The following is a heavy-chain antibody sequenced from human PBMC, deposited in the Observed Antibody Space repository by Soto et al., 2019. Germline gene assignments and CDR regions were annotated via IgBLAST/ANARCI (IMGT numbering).Heavy chain of an antibody. CDR2: INHSGST. D-gene: IGHD3-9*01. CDR1: GGSFSGYY. J-gene: IGHJ5*02. CDR3: ARVLRYFDWLLVHRWSDP. Sequence: SETLSLTCAVYGGSFSGYYWSWIRQPPGKGLEWIGEINHSGSTNYNPSLKSRVTISVDTSKNQFSLKLSSVTAADTAVYYCARVLRYFDWLLVHRWSDPWGQGTLVTVSS. V-gene: IGHV4-34*01.